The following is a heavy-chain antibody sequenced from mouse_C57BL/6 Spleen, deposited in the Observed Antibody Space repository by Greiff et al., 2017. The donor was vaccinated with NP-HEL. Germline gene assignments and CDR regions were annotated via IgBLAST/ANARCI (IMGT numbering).Heavy chain of an antibody. CDR3: ARGGTTDFDY. CDR1: GYSFTGYY. D-gene: IGHD1-1*01. CDR2: INPSTGGT. Sequence: VQLKESGPELVKPGASVKISCKASGYSFTGYYMNWVKQSPEKSLEWIGEINPSTGGTTYNQKFKAKATLTVDKSSSTAYMQLKSLTSEDSAVYYCARGGTTDFDYWGQGTTLTVSS. V-gene: IGHV1-42*01. J-gene: IGHJ2*01.